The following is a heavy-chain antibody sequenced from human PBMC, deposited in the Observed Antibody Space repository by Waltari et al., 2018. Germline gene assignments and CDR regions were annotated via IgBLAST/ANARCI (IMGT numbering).Heavy chain of an antibody. CDR1: GFTFSSYS. D-gene: IGHD2-8*02. J-gene: IGHJ3*02. CDR2: ISSSSSYI. CDR3: ASGKYCTGGVCHRAFDI. Sequence: EVQLVESGGGLVKPGGSLRLSCAASGFTFSSYSMNWVRQAPGQGLEWVSSISSSSSYIYYADSVKGRFTISRDNAKNSLYLQMNSLRAEDTAVYYCASGKYCTGGVCHRAFDIWGQGTMVTVSS. V-gene: IGHV3-21*01.